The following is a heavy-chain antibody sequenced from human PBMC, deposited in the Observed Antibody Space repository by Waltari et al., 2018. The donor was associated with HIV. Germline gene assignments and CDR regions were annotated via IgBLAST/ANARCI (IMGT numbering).Heavy chain of an antibody. CDR1: GYTFTGYY. CDR3: ARVGHGYCSSSSCYQNNWFDP. V-gene: IGHV1-2*02. CDR2: INPNSGGT. D-gene: IGHD2-2*03. J-gene: IGHJ5*02. Sequence: QVQLVQSGAEVKKPGASVKVSCKASGYTFTGYYMHWVRQAPGQGLEWMGWINPNSGGTNYAQKFQVRVTMTRDTSISTAYMELSRLRSDDTAVYYCARVGHGYCSSSSCYQNNWFDPWGQGTLVTVSS.